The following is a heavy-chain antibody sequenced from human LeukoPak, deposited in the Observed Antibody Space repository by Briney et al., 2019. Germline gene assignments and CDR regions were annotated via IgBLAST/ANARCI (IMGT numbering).Heavy chain of an antibody. CDR3: ASYNRAATGFDY. V-gene: IGHV3-21*01. CDR2: ISSSSSYI. CDR1: GFTFSSYS. D-gene: IGHD6-13*01. J-gene: IGHJ4*02. Sequence: GGSLRLSCAASGFTFSSYSMNWVRQAPGKGLEWVSSISSSSSYIYYADSVKGRFTISRDNAKNSLYLQMNSLRAEDTAVYYCASYNRAATGFDYWGQGTLVTVSS.